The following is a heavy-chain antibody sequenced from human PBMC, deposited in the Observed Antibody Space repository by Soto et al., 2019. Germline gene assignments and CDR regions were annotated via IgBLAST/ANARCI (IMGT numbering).Heavy chain of an antibody. CDR2: IERDDDDK. CDR1: GFSLTSPGMC. CDR3: ARSIRGPRRFNGMDV. V-gene: IGHV2-70*13. J-gene: IGHJ6*02. D-gene: IGHD1-20*01. Sequence: SGPTLVNPAETLTLTCTFSGFSLTSPGMCVSWIRQSPGKALEWLALIERDDDDKYYSTSLKTRLTISKDTRKNQVVLTMANMEPADTATYYCARSIRGPRRFNGMDVWGQGTTVTVSS.